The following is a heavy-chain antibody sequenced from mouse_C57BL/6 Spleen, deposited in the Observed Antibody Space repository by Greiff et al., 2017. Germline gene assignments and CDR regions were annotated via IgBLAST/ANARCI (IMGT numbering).Heavy chain of an antibody. Sequence: QVQLKESGAELVKPGASVKLSCKASGYTFTSYWMHWVKQRPGQGLEWIGMIHPNSGSTNYNEKFKSKATLTVDKSSSTAYMQLSSLTSEDSAVYYCASEANYYSNFYAMDYWGQGTSVTVSS. V-gene: IGHV1-64*01. CDR1: GYTFTSYW. CDR3: ASEANYYSNFYAMDY. CDR2: IHPNSGST. J-gene: IGHJ4*01. D-gene: IGHD2-5*01.